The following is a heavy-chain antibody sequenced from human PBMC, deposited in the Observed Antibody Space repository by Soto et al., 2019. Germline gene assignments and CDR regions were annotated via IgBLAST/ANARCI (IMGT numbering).Heavy chain of an antibody. CDR3: ARGGPLRSLRYFDWLPWRAYNLDY. CDR2: IYHSGST. V-gene: IGHV4-38-2*01. Sequence: SETLSLTCAVSGYSISSGYYWGWIRQPPGKGLEWIGSIYHSGSTYYNPSLKSRVTISVETSKNQFSLKLSSVTASDTAVYYCARGGPLRSLRYFDWLPWRAYNLDYWGQGTLVTVSS. J-gene: IGHJ4*02. D-gene: IGHD3-9*01. CDR1: GYSISSGYY.